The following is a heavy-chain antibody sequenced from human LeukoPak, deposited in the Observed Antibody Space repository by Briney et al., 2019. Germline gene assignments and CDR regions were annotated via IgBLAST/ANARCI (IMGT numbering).Heavy chain of an antibody. CDR1: GGSISSYY. V-gene: IGHV4-59*08. CDR2: IYYSGST. CDR3: ARHPTSYSDDY. Sequence: TSETLSLTCTVSGGSISSYYWSWIRQPPGKGLEWIGYIYYSGSTNYNPSLKSRVTISVDTSKNQFSLKLSSVTAADTAVYYCARHPTSYSDDYWGQGTLVTVSS. D-gene: IGHD4-11*01. J-gene: IGHJ4*02.